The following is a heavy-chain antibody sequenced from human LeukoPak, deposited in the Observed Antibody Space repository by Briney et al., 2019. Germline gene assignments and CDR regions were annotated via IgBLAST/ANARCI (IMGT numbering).Heavy chain of an antibody. D-gene: IGHD6-13*01. J-gene: IGHJ6*03. V-gene: IGHV3-23*01. Sequence: GGSLRLSCAASGFTFSSYGMNWVRQAPGKGLEWVSAISGSGGSTYYADSVKGRFTISRDNSKNTLYLQMNSLRAEDTAVYYCAKGSAAGDYYMDVWGKGTTVTVSS. CDR1: GFTFSSYG. CDR3: AKGSAAGDYYMDV. CDR2: ISGSGGST.